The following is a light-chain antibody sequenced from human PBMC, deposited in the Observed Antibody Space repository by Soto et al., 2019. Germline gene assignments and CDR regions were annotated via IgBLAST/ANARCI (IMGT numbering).Light chain of an antibody. CDR3: QQLNSYPIT. CDR1: QGISSY. Sequence: IQLTQSPSSLSASVVDGVTITFLASQGISSYLAWYQQKPGKAPKLLIYAASTLQSGVPSRFSGSGSGTDFTLTISSLQPEDFATYYCQQLNSYPITFGQGTRLEIK. V-gene: IGKV1-9*01. CDR2: AAS. J-gene: IGKJ5*01.